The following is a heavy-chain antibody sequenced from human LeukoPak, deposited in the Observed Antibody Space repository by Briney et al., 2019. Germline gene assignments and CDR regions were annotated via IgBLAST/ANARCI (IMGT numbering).Heavy chain of an antibody. Sequence: ASVKVSCKASGYTFTSYDINWVRQATGQGLEWMGWMNPNSGNTGYAQKFQGRVTMTRNTSISTAYMELSSLRSEDTAVYYCARGPARVRRFLGWLLSSWFDPWGQGTLVTVSS. J-gene: IGHJ5*02. CDR1: GYTFTSYD. D-gene: IGHD3-3*01. CDR3: ARGPARVRRFLGWLLSSWFDP. V-gene: IGHV1-8*01. CDR2: MNPNSGNT.